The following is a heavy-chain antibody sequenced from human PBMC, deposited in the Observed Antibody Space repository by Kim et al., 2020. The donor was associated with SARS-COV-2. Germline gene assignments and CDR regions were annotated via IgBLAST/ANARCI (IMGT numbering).Heavy chain of an antibody. J-gene: IGHJ6*02. Sequence: GGSLRLSCAASGFTFSSYGMHWVRQAPGKGLEWVAVIWYDGSNKYYADSVKGRFTISRDNSKNTLYLQMNSLRAEDTAVYYCARDEAYCSSTSCSLGGYYYYGMDVWGQGTTVTVSS. D-gene: IGHD2-2*01. CDR2: IWYDGSNK. V-gene: IGHV3-33*01. CDR1: GFTFSSYG. CDR3: ARDEAYCSSTSCSLGGYYYYGMDV.